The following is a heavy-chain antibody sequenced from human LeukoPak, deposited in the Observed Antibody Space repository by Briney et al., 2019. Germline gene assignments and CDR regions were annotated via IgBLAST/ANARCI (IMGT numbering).Heavy chain of an antibody. CDR2: SYYSDST. J-gene: IGHJ4*02. V-gene: IGHV4-31*03. CDR1: GGSISSGGYY. D-gene: IGHD4-17*01. CDR3: ARGGDYGDYCDY. Sequence: PSGTLSLTCTVSGGSISSGGYYWSWIRQHPGKGLEWIGYSYYSDSTYYNPSLKSRVTMSVDTSKNQFSLKLSSVTAADTAVYYCARGGDYGDYCDYWGQGTLVTVSS.